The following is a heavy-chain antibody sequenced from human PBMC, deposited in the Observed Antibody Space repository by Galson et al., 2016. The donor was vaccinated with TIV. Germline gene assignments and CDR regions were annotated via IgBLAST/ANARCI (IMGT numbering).Heavy chain of an antibody. CDR2: VNPGGSTI. Sequence: QSGAEVKKPGESLKISCKASGSRFTSYWIAWVRHVPGTGLEWVGVVNPGGSTIRYSPPFPRQVTISSDKSINTAYLQWNRLEASATATYYCARQDDFGDYRGDALDIWGQGTMVIVSS. D-gene: IGHD4-17*01. CDR3: ARQDDFGDYRGDALDI. V-gene: IGHV5-51*01. J-gene: IGHJ3*02. CDR1: GSRFTSYW.